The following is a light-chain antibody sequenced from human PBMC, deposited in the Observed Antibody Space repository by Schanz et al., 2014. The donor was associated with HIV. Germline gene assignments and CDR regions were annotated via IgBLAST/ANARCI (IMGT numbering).Light chain of an antibody. V-gene: IGLV3-1*01. J-gene: IGLJ2*01. CDR3: QAWAKGTVV. CDR1: KLGTKF. Sequence: SYELTQTPSVSVSPGQTANISCSGDKLGTKFVSWYQQRPGQSPVLVIYEDKKRPSGIPGRFSGSNSGNTATLTISGPQSVDEADYYCQAWAKGTVVFGGGTKLTVL. CDR2: EDK.